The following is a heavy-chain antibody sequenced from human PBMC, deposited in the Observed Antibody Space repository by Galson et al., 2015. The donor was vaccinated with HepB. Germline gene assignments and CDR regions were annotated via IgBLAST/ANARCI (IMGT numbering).Heavy chain of an antibody. Sequence: SVKVSCKVSGYTLTELSMHWVRQAPGKGLEWMGGFDPEDGETIYAQKFQGRVTMTEDTSTDTAYMELSSLRSEDTAVYYCATDASIVGATFYYWGQGTLDTVSS. D-gene: IGHD1-26*01. CDR2: FDPEDGET. CDR1: GYTLTELS. CDR3: ATDASIVGATFYY. V-gene: IGHV1-24*01. J-gene: IGHJ4*02.